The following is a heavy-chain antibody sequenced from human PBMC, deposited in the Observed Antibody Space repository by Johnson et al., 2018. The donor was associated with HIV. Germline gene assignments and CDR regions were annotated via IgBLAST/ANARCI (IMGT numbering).Heavy chain of an antibody. J-gene: IGHJ3*02. CDR2: VNWNGGST. CDR3: ARGRPWGWELRRDAFDI. Sequence: VQLVESGGGVVRPGGSLRLSCAASGFIFNDYVMNWVRQAPGKGLEWVSGVNWNGGSTGYADSVKGRFTISRDNAKNSLYLQMNSLRDEDTALYYCARGRPWGWELRRDAFDIWGQGTMVTVSS. V-gene: IGHV3-20*04. CDR1: GFIFNDYV. D-gene: IGHD3-16*01.